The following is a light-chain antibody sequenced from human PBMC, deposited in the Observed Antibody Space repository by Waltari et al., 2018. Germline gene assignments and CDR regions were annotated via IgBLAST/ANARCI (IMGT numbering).Light chain of an antibody. CDR2: VGS. CDR1: QSLLRSNGENY. Sequence: DIVMTQSPLSLPVTPGEPASISCRSSQSLLRSNGENYLDWYLQKPGQPPQLLIYVGSNRASGVHDRCSGSGAGTDFTLQIDRVAADGVGIYCCMQGLEPPYTFGQGTKLEI. CDR3: MQGLEPPYT. J-gene: IGKJ2*01. V-gene: IGKV2-28*01.